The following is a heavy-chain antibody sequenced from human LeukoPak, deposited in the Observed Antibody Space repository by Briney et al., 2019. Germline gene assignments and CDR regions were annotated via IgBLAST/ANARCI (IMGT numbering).Heavy chain of an antibody. CDR2: INHSGST. CDR3: ARGRGYSSSWYEPLQYYLDY. D-gene: IGHD6-13*01. J-gene: IGHJ4*02. V-gene: IGHV4-34*01. CDR1: GGSFSGYY. Sequence: SETLSLTCAVYGGSFSGYYWSWIRQPPGKGLEWIGEINHSGSTNYNPSLKSRVTISVDTSKNQFSLKLSSVTAADTAVYYCARGRGYSSSWYEPLQYYLDYWGQGTLVTVSS.